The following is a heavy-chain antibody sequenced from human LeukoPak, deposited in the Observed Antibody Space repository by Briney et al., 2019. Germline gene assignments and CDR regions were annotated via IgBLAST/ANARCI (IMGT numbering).Heavy chain of an antibody. D-gene: IGHD1-26*01. CDR2: IIPIFGTA. V-gene: IGHV1-69*13. Sequence: SVKVSCKASGGTFSSYAISWVRQAPGQGLEWMGGIIPIFGTANYAQKFQGRVTITADESTSTAYMELSSLRAEDTAVYYCAKGQPYSGSYYYYYMDVWGKGTTVTISS. J-gene: IGHJ6*03. CDR3: AKGQPYSGSYYYYYMDV. CDR1: GGTFSSYA.